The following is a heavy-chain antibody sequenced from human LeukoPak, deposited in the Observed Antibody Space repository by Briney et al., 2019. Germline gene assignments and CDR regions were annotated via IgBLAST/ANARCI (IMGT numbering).Heavy chain of an antibody. CDR3: ARDHLPAGAPGYYMDV. J-gene: IGHJ6*03. V-gene: IGHV4-59*02. CDR1: GGSVSSHF. CDR2: IYNSGIT. D-gene: IGHD4/OR15-4a*01. Sequence: PSETLSLTCTVSGGSVSSHFWSWIRQPPGKGLEWIGYIYNSGITNYNPSLKSRVTMSVDTSKNQFSLMLRSVTAADTAVYCCARDHLPAGAPGYYMDVWGKGTTVTVSS.